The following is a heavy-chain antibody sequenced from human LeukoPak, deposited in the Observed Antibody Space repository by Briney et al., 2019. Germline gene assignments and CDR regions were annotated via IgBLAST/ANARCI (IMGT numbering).Heavy chain of an antibody. Sequence: SETLSLTCTVSGGSISGYYWTWIRQPPGKGLEWIGYIYYSGSTNYNPSLKSRVTISVDTSKNQFSLKLSSVTAADTAVYYCARVGSGWYGYNWFDPWGQGTLVTVSS. J-gene: IGHJ5*02. D-gene: IGHD6-19*01. CDR3: ARVGSGWYGYNWFDP. CDR1: GGSISGYY. V-gene: IGHV4-59*01. CDR2: IYYSGST.